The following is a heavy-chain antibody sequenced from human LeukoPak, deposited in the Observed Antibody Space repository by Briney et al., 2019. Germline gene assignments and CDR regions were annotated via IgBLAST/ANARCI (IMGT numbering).Heavy chain of an antibody. D-gene: IGHD4-17*01. CDR2: ISSSGSTI. J-gene: IGHJ6*03. CDR3: ARDWSYYGDYYYYMDV. CDR1: GFTFSSYE. Sequence: GGSLRLSCAASGFTFSSYEMNWVRQAPGKGLEWVSYISSSGSTIYYADSVKGRFTISRDNAKNSLYLQMNSLRAEDTAVYYCARDWSYYGDYYYYMDVWGKGTTVTISS. V-gene: IGHV3-48*03.